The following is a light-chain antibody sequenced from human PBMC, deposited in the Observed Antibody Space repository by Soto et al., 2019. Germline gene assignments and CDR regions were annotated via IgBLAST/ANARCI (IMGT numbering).Light chain of an antibody. CDR3: QQYNSYST. Sequence: DIQMTQSPSTVSASVGDRVTITCRASQRISSWLAWYQQKPGKAPKLLIHDASSLESGVPSRFSGSGSGTEFTLTISSLQPDDFATYYCQQYNSYSTFGQGTTLEIK. CDR2: DAS. J-gene: IGKJ2*01. CDR1: QRISSW. V-gene: IGKV1-5*01.